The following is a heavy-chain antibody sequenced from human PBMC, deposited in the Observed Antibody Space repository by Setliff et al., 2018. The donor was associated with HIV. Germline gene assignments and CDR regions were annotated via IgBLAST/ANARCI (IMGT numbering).Heavy chain of an antibody. CDR1: GFSLSTSGVG. J-gene: IGHJ4*02. Sequence: SGPTLVNPTQTLTLTCTFSGFSLSTSGVGVGWIRQPPGKALEWLAVIYWDDDKRYSPSLKSRVTITKDTSKNQVVLTMTNVDPVDTATYFCARRAGSSWFRFYFDYWGQGALVTVSS. CDR3: ARRAGSSWFRFYFDY. D-gene: IGHD6-13*01. CDR2: IYWDDDK. V-gene: IGHV2-5*02.